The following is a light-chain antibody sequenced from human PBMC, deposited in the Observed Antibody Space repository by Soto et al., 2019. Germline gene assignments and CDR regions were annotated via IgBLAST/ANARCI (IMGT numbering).Light chain of an antibody. J-gene: IGKJ1*01. CDR2: DAS. Sequence: EIVLTQSPATLSLSPGERATLSCRASQSVGSYFAWYQQKPGQAPRLLIYDASNRATGIPARFSGSGSGTDFTLTISSLESEDFAVYFCQQYGDSPWTFGQGTKVDIK. V-gene: IGKV3-11*01. CDR1: QSVGSY. CDR3: QQYGDSPWT.